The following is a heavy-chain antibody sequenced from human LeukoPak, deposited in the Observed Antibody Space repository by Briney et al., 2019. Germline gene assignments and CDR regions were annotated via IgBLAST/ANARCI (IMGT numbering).Heavy chain of an antibody. Sequence: GGSLRLSCAASGFTFSSYWMHWVRQAPGKGLVWVSRIESDGSSTSYADSVKGRVTIYRDNAKNTLYLQMNRLRAEDTAVYYCARGFNSGSSLPFDYWGQGTLVTVSS. V-gene: IGHV3-74*01. CDR1: GFTFSSYW. CDR2: IESDGSST. J-gene: IGHJ4*02. D-gene: IGHD3-10*01. CDR3: ARGFNSGSSLPFDY.